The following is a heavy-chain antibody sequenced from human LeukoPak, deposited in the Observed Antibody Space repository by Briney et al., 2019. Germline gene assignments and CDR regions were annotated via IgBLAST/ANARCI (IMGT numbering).Heavy chain of an antibody. CDR2: IFTSGST. CDR1: GGSISSGSYY. Sequence: SETLSLTCTVSGGSISSGSYYWSWIRQPAGKGLEWIGRIFTSGSTNYNPSLKSRVTISVDTSKNQFSLKLKSVTAADTAVYYCARDIAYGDYPYNWGQGTLVTVSS. D-gene: IGHD4-17*01. CDR3: ARDIAYGDYPYN. V-gene: IGHV4-61*02. J-gene: IGHJ4*02.